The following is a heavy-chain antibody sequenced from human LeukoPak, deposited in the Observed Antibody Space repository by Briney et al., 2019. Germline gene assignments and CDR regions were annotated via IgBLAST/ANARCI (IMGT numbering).Heavy chain of an antibody. CDR2: ISSSGSTI. CDR1: GFTFSDYY. V-gene: IGHV3-11*04. J-gene: IGHJ3*02. CDR3: ARDARQYYYDSSGYPFDAFDI. D-gene: IGHD3-22*01. Sequence: GGSLRLSCAASGFTFSDYYMSWIRQAPGKGLEWVSYISSSGSTIYYADSLKGRFTISRDNAKNSLYLQMNSLRAEDTAVYYCARDARQYYYDSSGYPFDAFDIWGQGTMVTVSS.